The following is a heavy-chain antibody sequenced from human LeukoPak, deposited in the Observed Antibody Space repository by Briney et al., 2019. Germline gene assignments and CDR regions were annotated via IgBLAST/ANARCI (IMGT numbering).Heavy chain of an antibody. Sequence: GGSLRLSCAASGFTFDDYGMSWVRQAPGKGLEWVSGINWNGGSTGYADSVKGRFTISRDNAKNSLYLQMNSLRAEDTALYYCAGDQGRWLQWRAFDYWGQGTLVTVSS. D-gene: IGHD5-24*01. CDR1: GFTFDDYG. V-gene: IGHV3-20*04. J-gene: IGHJ4*02. CDR3: AGDQGRWLQWRAFDY. CDR2: INWNGGST.